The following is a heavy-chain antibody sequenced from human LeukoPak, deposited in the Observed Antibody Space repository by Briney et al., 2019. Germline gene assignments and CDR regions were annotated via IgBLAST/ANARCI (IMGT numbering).Heavy chain of an antibody. J-gene: IGHJ3*02. CDR3: ARSGWLFAFDI. V-gene: IGHV4-39*01. Sequence: SETLSLTCTVSGGSISSSSYYWGWIRQPPGKGLEWIGSIYYSGSTYYNPSLKSRVTISVDTSKNQFSLKLSSVTAADTAVYYCARSGWLFAFDIWGQGTMVTVSS. D-gene: IGHD3-22*01. CDR1: GGSISSSSYY. CDR2: IYYSGST.